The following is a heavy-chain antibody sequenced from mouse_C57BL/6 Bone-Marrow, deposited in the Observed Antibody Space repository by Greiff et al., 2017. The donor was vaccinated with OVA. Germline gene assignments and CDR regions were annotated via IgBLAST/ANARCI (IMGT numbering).Heavy chain of an antibody. J-gene: IGHJ2*01. Sequence: EVQRVESGGGLVQPKGSLKLSCAASGFSFNTYAMNWVRQAPGKGLEWVARIRSKSNNYATYYADSVKDRFTISRDDSESMLYLQMNNLKTEDTAMYYCVRHRLLNYFDYWGQGTTLTVSS. D-gene: IGHD1-1*01. V-gene: IGHV10-1*01. CDR1: GFSFNTYA. CDR2: IRSKSNNYAT. CDR3: VRHRLLNYFDY.